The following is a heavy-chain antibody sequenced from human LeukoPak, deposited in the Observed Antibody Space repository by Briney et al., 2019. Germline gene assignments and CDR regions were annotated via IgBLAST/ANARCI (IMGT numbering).Heavy chain of an antibody. CDR1: GFTFSDYW. J-gene: IGHJ6*03. CDR2: IKTDGSST. V-gene: IGHV3-74*01. D-gene: IGHD3-10*01. Sequence: GGSLRLSCAASGFTFSDYWMHWVRQAPGKGLVWVSRIKTDGSSTSYADSVKGRFTISRDNAKNTLYLQMNSLRAEDTAVYYCARTTTMVRGVTLRGYMGVWGKGTTVTVSS. CDR3: ARTTTMVRGVTLRGYMGV.